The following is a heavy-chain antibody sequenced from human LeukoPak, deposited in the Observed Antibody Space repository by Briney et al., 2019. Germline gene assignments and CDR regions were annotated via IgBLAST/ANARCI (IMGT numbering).Heavy chain of an antibody. Sequence: TGGSLRLSCAASGFTFSSYAMSWVRQAPGKGLEWVSAISGSGGSTYYADSVKGRFTISRDNSKNTLYLQMNSLRAGDTAVYYCAKDLGTYYYDTRGAPYFDYWGQGTLVTVSS. CDR2: ISGSGGST. D-gene: IGHD3-22*01. CDR1: GFTFSSYA. J-gene: IGHJ4*02. V-gene: IGHV3-23*01. CDR3: AKDLGTYYYDTRGAPYFDY.